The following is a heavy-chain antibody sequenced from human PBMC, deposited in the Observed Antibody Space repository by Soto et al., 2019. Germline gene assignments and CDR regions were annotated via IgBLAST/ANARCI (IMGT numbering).Heavy chain of an antibody. CDR1: GGTFSSYA. CDR3: ASQMVRGVIISTFDY. Sequence: SVKVSCKASGGTFSSYAISWVRQAPGQGLEWMGGIIPIFGTANYAQKFQGRVTITADESTSTAYMELSSLRSEDTAVYYCASQMVRGVIISTFDYWGQGTLVTVSS. V-gene: IGHV1-69*13. D-gene: IGHD3-10*01. J-gene: IGHJ4*02. CDR2: IIPIFGTA.